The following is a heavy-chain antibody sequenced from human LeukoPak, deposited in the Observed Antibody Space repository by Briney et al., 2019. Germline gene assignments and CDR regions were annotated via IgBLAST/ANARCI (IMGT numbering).Heavy chain of an antibody. V-gene: IGHV3-11*01. D-gene: IGHD5-18*01. CDR1: GFTFSDYY. Sequence: GVSVRLSCAASGFTFSDYYMSWIRQAPGKGLEWVLYISSSCSTIYYADSVKGRFTISRDNAKNSLYLQMNSMRAEDTAVYYCARVNSYAYYYYYYMDVWGKGTTVTISS. CDR2: ISSSCSTI. J-gene: IGHJ6*03. CDR3: ARVNSYAYYYYYYMDV.